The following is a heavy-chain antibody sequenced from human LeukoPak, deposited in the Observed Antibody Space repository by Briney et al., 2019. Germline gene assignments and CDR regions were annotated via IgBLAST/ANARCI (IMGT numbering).Heavy chain of an antibody. V-gene: IGHV3-48*01. CDR3: ARESWFDP. CDR2: ISSSSSTI. Sequence: GGSLRLSCAASGFTLSIYSMNWVRQAPGKGLEWVSHISSSSSTIYYADSVKGRFTISRDNAENSLYLQMNSLRVENTAVYYCARESWFDPWGQGTLVTVSS. CDR1: GFTLSIYS. J-gene: IGHJ5*02.